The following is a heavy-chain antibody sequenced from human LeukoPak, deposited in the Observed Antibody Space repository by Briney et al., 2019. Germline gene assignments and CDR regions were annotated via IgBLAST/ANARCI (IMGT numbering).Heavy chain of an antibody. CDR2: ISGSGDST. V-gene: IGHV3-23*01. CDR3: AKSFTSGGSCYSPSDY. Sequence: PGGSLRLSCAASGFTFTTYAMSWARQAPGKGLEWVSVISGSGDSTYYADSVKGRFTISRDISKNTLYLQMNSLRAEDTAVYYCAKSFTSGGSCYSPSDYRGQGTLVTVSS. D-gene: IGHD2-15*01. CDR1: GFTFTTYA. J-gene: IGHJ4*02.